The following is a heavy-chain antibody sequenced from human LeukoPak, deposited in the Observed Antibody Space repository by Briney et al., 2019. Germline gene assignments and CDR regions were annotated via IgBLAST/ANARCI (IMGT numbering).Heavy chain of an antibody. CDR1: GGSISSYY. D-gene: IGHD3-10*01. CDR2: IYYSGST. V-gene: IGHV4-59*01. CDR3: ARDQTGGITGVRQPLGGGMDV. J-gene: IGHJ6*02. Sequence: PSETLSLTCTVSGGSISSYYWSWIRQPPGKGLEWIGYIYYSGSTNYNPSLKSRVTISVDTSKNQFSLKLSSVTAADTAVYYCARDQTGGITGVRQPLGGGMDVWGQGTTVTVSS.